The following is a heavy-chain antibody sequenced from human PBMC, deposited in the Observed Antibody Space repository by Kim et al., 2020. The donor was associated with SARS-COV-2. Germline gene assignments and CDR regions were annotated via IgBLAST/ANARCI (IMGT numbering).Heavy chain of an antibody. V-gene: IGHV4-39*01. D-gene: IGHD3-10*01. CDR1: GGSISSSSYY. Sequence: SETLSLTCTVSGGSISSSSYYWGWIRQPPGKGLEWIGSIYYSGSTYYNPSLKSRVTISVDTSKNQFSLKLSSVTAADTAVYYCARQTFGELSEQTYYYYGMDVWGQGTTVTVSS. CDR2: IYYSGST. CDR3: ARQTFGELSEQTYYYYGMDV. J-gene: IGHJ6*02.